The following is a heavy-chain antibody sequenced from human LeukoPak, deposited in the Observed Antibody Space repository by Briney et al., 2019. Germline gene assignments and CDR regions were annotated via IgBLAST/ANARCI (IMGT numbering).Heavy chain of an antibody. V-gene: IGHV3-30*19. CDR3: AKDPRAGYSSNWGYNWLDP. J-gene: IGHJ5*02. Sequence: GGSLRLSCAASGFTFSSYGMHWVRRAPGKGLEWVAFISYDGSNKYYADSVKGRFTISRDNSKNTLYLQMNSLRAEDTAVYYCAKDPRAGYSSNWGYNWLDPWGQGTLVTVSS. CDR1: GFTFSSYG. CDR2: ISYDGSNK. D-gene: IGHD6-13*01.